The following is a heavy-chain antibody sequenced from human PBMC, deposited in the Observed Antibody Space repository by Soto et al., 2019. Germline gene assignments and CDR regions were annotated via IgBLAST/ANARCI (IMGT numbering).Heavy chain of an antibody. CDR2: IYWDDDK. CDR1: GFSLRNSAVG. CDR3: AQYRRTMIRGVTSSFDP. V-gene: IGHV2-5*02. Sequence: QITLKESGPTLVKPTQTLTLTCTFSGFSLRNSAVGVGWFRQPPGKALEWLALIYWDDDKRYSPSLKSRLTITKDTSKNQVVLTMANMDPVDTATYYCAQYRRTMIRGVTSSFDPWGQGTLVTVSS. D-gene: IGHD3-10*01. J-gene: IGHJ5*02.